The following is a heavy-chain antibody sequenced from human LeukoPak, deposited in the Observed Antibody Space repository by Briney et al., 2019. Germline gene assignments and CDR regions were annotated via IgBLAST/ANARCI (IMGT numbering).Heavy chain of an antibody. CDR3: AAKVGGDYYDY. J-gene: IGHJ4*02. CDR1: GFTFSACS. CDR2: ITSGSRT. D-gene: IGHD2-21*01. V-gene: IGHV3-23*01. Sequence: GRSLILSCAASGFTFSACSMSWVRQAPGKGLEWVSTITSGSRTYHADSVKGRFTVSRDNSKNTLFLQMNSLRVEDTAAYFCAAKVGGDYYDYWGQGTLVTVSS.